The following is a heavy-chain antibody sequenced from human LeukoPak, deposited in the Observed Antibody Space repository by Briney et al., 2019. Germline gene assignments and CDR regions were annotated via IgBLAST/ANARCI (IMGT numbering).Heavy chain of an antibody. CDR2: ISAYNGNT. J-gene: IGHJ5*02. CDR1: GYTFTSYG. CDR3: AREYGITMVRGIRSWFDP. D-gene: IGHD3-10*01. Sequence: GASVKVSCKASGYTFTSYGISWVRQAPGQGLEWMGWISAYNGNTNYAQKLQGRVTMTTDTSTSTAYMELRSLRSDDTAVYYCAREYGITMVRGIRSWFDPWGQGTLVTVSS. V-gene: IGHV1-18*01.